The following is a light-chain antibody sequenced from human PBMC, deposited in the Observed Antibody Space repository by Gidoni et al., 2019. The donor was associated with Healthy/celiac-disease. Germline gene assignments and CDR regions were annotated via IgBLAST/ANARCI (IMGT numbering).Light chain of an antibody. V-gene: IGLV1-47*01. CDR2: RNN. CDR1: SSNIGSNY. J-gene: IGLJ1*01. CDR3: AAWEDSLSGV. Sequence: QSVLTQPHSASGTPGQRVTISCSGSSSNIGSNYVYWYQQLPGTAPKLLIYRNNQRPSGVPDRFSGSKSGTSASLAISGLRSEDEADYYCAAWEDSLSGVFGTGTKVTVL.